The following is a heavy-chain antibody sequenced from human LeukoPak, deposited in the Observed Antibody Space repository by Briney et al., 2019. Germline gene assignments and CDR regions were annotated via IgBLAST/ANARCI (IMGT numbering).Heavy chain of an antibody. CDR2: MNPSGGST. V-gene: IGHV1-46*01. J-gene: IGHJ4*02. CDR3: AKSRTAGSASSDY. D-gene: IGHD2-21*02. CDR1: GYTFTSYG. Sequence: ASVKVSCKTSGYTFTSYGISWVRQAPGQGLEWMGIMNPSGGSTSYAQKFRGRVTMTRDTSTTTVYMEMSNLSSEDTAMYYCAKSRTAGSASSDYWGQGTLVTVSS.